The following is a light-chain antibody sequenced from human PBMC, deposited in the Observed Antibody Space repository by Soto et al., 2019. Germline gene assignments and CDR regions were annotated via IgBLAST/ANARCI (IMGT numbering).Light chain of an antibody. Sequence: EIVMTQSPATLSVSPGERATLSCRASQSVSSNVAWYQQKPGQAPRLLIYGASTRATGIPARFSRSGSGTEFTLTISTLQSEDFAVYYCQQYNNWPPVTFGQGTRLEIK. V-gene: IGKV3-15*01. CDR1: QSVSSN. CDR3: QQYNNWPPVT. CDR2: GAS. J-gene: IGKJ5*01.